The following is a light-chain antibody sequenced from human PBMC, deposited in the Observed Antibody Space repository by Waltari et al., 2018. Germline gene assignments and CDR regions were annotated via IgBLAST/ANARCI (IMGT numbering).Light chain of an antibody. CDR1: RLGDKV. J-gene: IGLJ3*02. Sequence: SYELTQPPSVSVSPGKTVSIPCSGDRLGDKVASWYQQKPGQPPVMVIYQDTQRPSGIPERFSGSNSGNTATLTISGTQIMDEADYYCQTWDGSTAVFGGGTKVTVL. V-gene: IGLV3-1*01. CDR3: QTWDGSTAV. CDR2: QDT.